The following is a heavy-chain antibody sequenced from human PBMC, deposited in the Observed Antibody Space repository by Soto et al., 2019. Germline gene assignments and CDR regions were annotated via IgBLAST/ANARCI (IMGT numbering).Heavy chain of an antibody. J-gene: IGHJ4*02. CDR3: ARGKSGGYAILDY. V-gene: IGHV3-72*01. Sequence: GGSLRLSCAASGFTFSSYGMHLVRQAPGRGLECVCRSRNEANSYTTEYAASVKDRFFISRDESKNALYLQMNSVQTEDTAVYYCARGKSGGYAILDYWGQGILVTVSS. CDR2: SRNEANSYTT. D-gene: IGHD5-12*01. CDR1: GFTFSSYG.